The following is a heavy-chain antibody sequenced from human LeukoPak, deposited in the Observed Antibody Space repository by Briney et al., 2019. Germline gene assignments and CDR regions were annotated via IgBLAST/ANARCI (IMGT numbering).Heavy chain of an antibody. V-gene: IGHV3-74*01. CDR3: ARGRQRDY. D-gene: IGHD5-24*01. Sequence: GGSLRLSCAASGFTFNNYWMHWVCQAPGKGLVWVSRINSDGSSTSYADSVKGRFTISRDNAKNTLYLQMNSPRAEDTDVYYCARGRQRDYWGQGTLVTVSS. CDR2: INSDGSST. CDR1: GFTFNNYW. J-gene: IGHJ4*02.